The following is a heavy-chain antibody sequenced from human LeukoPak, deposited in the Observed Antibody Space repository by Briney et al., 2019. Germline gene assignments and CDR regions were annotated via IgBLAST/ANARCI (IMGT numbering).Heavy chain of an antibody. J-gene: IGHJ3*02. CDR3: ARAPSPNSGSLIRGAFDI. V-gene: IGHV1-69*13. Sequence: SVKVSCKASGGTFSSYAISWVRQAPGQGLEWMGGFIPIFGTANYAQKFQGRVTITADESTSTAYMELSSLRSEDTAVYYCARAPSPNSGSLIRGAFDIWGQGTMVTVSS. D-gene: IGHD1-26*01. CDR1: GGTFSSYA. CDR2: FIPIFGTA.